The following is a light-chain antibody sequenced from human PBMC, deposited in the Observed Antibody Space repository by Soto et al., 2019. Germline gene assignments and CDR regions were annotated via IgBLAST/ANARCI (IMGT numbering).Light chain of an antibody. CDR1: SSDVGGYNY. CDR2: EVS. J-gene: IGLJ1*01. CDR3: SSYTSSSTLAI. Sequence: QSLLTQAASVSGSRGQSITISCTGTSSDVGGYNYVSWYQQHPGKAPKLMIYEVSNRPSGVSNRFSGSKYGNTASLTISGLQAEDEADYYCSSYTSSSTLAIFGTGTKVTVL. V-gene: IGLV2-14*01.